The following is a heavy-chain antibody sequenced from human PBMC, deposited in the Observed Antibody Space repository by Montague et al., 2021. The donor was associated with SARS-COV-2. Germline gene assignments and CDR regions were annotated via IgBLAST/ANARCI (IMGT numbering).Heavy chain of an antibody. CDR3: ARQSKLLWFGELFSPWYFDL. CDR2: IYYTGTT. V-gene: IGHV4-34*01. CDR1: GGSFSGYY. Sequence: SETLSLTCAVYGGSFSGYYWSWTRQPPGKGLEWIGSIYYTGTTYYNPSLKSRVTISVDTSKNQFSLKLSSVTAADTAVYYCARQSKLLWFGELFSPWYFDLWGRGTPVTVSS. D-gene: IGHD3-10*01. J-gene: IGHJ2*01.